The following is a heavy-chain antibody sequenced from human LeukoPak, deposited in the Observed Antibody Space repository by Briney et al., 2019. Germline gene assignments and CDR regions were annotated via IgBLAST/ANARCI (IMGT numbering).Heavy chain of an antibody. V-gene: IGHV4-59*08. Sequence: PSETLSLTCTVPGGSISSYYRSWIRQPPGKGPEWIGYIYYSGSTNYNPSLQSRATISVDTSKNKFSLKLSSVTAADRPVHYFAGTRFGSSGRGWFDPWGQGTMVTVSS. D-gene: IGHD6-19*01. J-gene: IGHJ3*01. CDR3: AGTRFGSSGRGWFDP. CDR2: IYYSGST. CDR1: GGSISSYY.